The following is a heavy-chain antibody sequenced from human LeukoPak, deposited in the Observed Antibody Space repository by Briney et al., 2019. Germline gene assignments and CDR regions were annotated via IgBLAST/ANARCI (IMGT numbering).Heavy chain of an antibody. V-gene: IGHV3-72*01. CDR2: SRNRAKSYTT. CDR3: SGDATGDH. J-gene: IGHJ4*02. Sequence: PGGSLRLSCAVSGFTFSDHYMDWVRQAPGKGLEWVGRSRNRAKSYTTDYAASVKGRFTISKDHSKSTLYLQMNSLETEDTAVYYCSGDATGDHWGQGTLVSVSS. CDR1: GFTFSDHY.